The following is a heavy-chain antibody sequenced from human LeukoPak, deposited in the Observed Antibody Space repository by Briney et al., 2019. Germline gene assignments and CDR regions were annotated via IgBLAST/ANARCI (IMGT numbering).Heavy chain of an antibody. CDR1: GFTFSSYS. D-gene: IGHD4-17*01. CDR3: ARDYGDLRDDAFDI. V-gene: IGHV3-21*01. J-gene: IGHJ3*02. Sequence: PGGSLRLSCAASGFTFSSYSMNWVRQAPGKGLEWVSSISSSSSYIYYADSVKGRFTISRDNAKNSLYLQMNSLRAEDTAVYYCARDYGDLRDDAFDIWGQGTMVTVSS. CDR2: ISSSSSYI.